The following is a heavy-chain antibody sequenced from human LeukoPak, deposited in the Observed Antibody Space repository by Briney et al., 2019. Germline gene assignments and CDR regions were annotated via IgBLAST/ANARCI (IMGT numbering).Heavy chain of an antibody. CDR2: ISYDGSSE. CDR3: AKDFRDGYNHPSYYFES. CDR1: GFIFSSYG. D-gene: IGHD5-24*01. V-gene: IGHV3-30*18. Sequence: PGGSMRLSCAASGFIFSSYGMHWVRQAPGKGLEWVGVISYDGSSEYYADSVQGRFTVARDNSKNTMYLQMNSLRAEDTAVYYCAKDFRDGYNHPSYYFESWGQGTLVTVSS. J-gene: IGHJ4*02.